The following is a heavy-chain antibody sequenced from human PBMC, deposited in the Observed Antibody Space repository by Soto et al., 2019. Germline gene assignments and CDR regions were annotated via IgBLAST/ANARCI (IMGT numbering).Heavy chain of an antibody. CDR2: FDPEDGET. V-gene: IGHV1-24*01. Sequence: ASVKVSCKVSGYTLTEFSMHWVRQAPGKGLEWMGGFDPEDGETFYAQKFQGRVTMTEDTPTDTAYMELSSLKASDTAMYFCARGGIIGTPPDYWGQGTQVTVSS. CDR1: GYTLTEFS. D-gene: IGHD1-7*01. CDR3: ARGGIIGTPPDY. J-gene: IGHJ4*02.